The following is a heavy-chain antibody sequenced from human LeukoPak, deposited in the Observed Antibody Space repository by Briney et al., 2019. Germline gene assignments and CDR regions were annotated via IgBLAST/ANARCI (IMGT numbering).Heavy chain of an antibody. D-gene: IGHD5-24*01. J-gene: IGHJ4*02. Sequence: GGSLRLSCAASGFTFSDYSMNWVRQAPGKGLEWISYIGISSGNTKYADSVKGRFTISGDSAKSSLYLQMNSLRVEDTAVYYCARDHNYAFDNWAREPWSPSPQ. CDR2: IGISSGNT. CDR3: ARDHNYAFDN. V-gene: IGHV3-48*04. CDR1: GFTFSDYS.